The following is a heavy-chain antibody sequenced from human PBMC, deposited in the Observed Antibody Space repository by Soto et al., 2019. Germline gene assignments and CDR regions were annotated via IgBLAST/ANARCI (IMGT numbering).Heavy chain of an antibody. D-gene: IGHD6-13*01. CDR2: ISSNGRST. CDR3: ARDEIMYQYSSSWYFDY. J-gene: IGHJ4*02. CDR1: GFTFSTYA. V-gene: IGHV3-64*01. Sequence: GGSLRLSCATSGFTFSTYAMHWVRQAPGKGLEYVSAISSNGRSTYYAISVKGRFTISRDNSKNTLYLQMNSLRAEDTAVYYCARDEIMYQYSSSWYFDYWGQGTLVTVSS.